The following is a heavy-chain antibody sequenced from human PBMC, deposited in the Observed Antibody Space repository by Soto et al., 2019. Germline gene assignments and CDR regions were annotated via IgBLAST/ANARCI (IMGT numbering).Heavy chain of an antibody. Sequence: GASVKVSCKASGGTFDRHTINWVRQAPGQGLEWMGGIIPIFSTPKYAQKFQGRVMLTADKSTSTAYMELSSLIYEDTAVYYCARGGLQAQGVQYNHYAMDVWGQGTTVTVSS. D-gene: IGHD4-4*01. CDR3: ARGGLQAQGVQYNHYAMDV. CDR2: IIPIFSTP. V-gene: IGHV1-69*06. J-gene: IGHJ6*02. CDR1: GGTFDRHT.